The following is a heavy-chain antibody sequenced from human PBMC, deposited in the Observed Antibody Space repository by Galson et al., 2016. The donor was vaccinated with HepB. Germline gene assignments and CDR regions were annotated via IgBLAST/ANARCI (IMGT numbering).Heavy chain of an antibody. CDR2: ISRSGDST. CDR1: GFTFNNYG. J-gene: IGHJ4*02. D-gene: IGHD2-2*01. CDR3: VQGSTAPAV. Sequence: SLRLSCAASGFTFNNYGMTWVRQPPGKGLEVVSSISRSGDSTDYADSVKGRFTISRDNSRSTLSLQMNSLTADDTAIYYCVQGSTAPAVWGRGTLVTVSS. V-gene: IGHV3-23*01.